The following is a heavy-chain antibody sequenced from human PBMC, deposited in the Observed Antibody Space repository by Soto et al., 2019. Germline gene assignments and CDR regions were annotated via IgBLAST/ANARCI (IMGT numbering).Heavy chain of an antibody. V-gene: IGHV4-31*03. CDR2: IYYSGST. J-gene: IGHJ3*02. CDR3: ARVGYYDASGYNAFNI. Sequence: QVQLQESGPGLVKPSQTLSLTCTVSGGSISSGGYYWSWIRQHPGKGLEWIGYIYYSGSTYYNPSLKSRVTISVDTSKSQFSLKLSSVTAADTAVYYCARVGYYDASGYNAFNIWGQGTMVTVSS. D-gene: IGHD3-22*01. CDR1: GGSISSGGYY.